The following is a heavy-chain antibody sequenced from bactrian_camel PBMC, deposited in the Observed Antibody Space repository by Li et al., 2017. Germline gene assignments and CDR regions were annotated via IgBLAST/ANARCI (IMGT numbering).Heavy chain of an antibody. CDR3: AADLCVGDLGPVAAGLSGLPGEYVY. CDR2: IDTDGTT. J-gene: IGHJ4*01. Sequence: VQLVESGGGSVQAGGSLRLSCTASGFSFADTDMGWYRQAPGKECELVAAIDTDGTTTYSDSVKGRFTLSKDSDKNTLYLQMNTLKPEDTGMYYCAADLCVGDLGPVAAGLSGLPGEYVYWGQGTQVTVS. D-gene: IGHD1*01. CDR1: GFSFADTD. V-gene: IGHV3S53*01.